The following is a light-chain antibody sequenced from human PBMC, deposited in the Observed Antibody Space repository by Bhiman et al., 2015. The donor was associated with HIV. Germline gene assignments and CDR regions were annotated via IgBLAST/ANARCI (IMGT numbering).Light chain of an antibody. J-gene: IGLJ3*02. CDR1: TSGVINYDY. V-gene: IGLV2-14*03. CDR2: DVV. Sequence: QSVLTQPASVSASPGQSITISCIGATSGVINYDYVSWYQHSPGKAPRLIIYDVVKRPSGVSYRFSGSKSGNTASLTISGLQAADEGDYYCGSYTSSSTRVFGGGT. CDR3: GSYTSSSTRV.